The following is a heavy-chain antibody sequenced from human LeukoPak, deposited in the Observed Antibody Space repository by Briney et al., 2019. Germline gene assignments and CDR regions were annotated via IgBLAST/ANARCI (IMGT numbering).Heavy chain of an antibody. CDR2: IKSKSDGGTT. Sequence: GGSLRLSCAASGFPVSTAGFTFNNAWMSWVRQAPGKGLEWVGRIKSKSDGGTTDYGAPVKGRFTFSRDDSKNTVYLQMNSLKTEDTAVYYCTTDLLDYWGQGTLVTVSS. CDR3: TTDLLDY. CDR1: GFPVSTAGFTFNNAW. V-gene: IGHV3-15*01. J-gene: IGHJ4*02.